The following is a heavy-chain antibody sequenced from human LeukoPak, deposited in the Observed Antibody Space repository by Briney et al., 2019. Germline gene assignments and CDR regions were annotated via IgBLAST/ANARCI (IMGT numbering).Heavy chain of an antibody. CDR3: ASYYYDSSGHDY. J-gene: IGHJ4*02. CDR2: ISSSSSYI. D-gene: IGHD3-22*01. V-gene: IGHV3-21*01. CDR1: GFTFSSYS. Sequence: PGGSLRLSRAASGFTFSSYSMNWVRQAPGKGLEWVSSISSSSSYIYYADSVKGRFTIPRDNAKNSLYLQMNSLRAEDTAVYCCASYYYDSSGHDYWGQGTLVTVSS.